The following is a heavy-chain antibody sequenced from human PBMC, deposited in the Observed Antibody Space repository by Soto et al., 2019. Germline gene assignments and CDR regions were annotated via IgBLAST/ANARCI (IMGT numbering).Heavy chain of an antibody. CDR2: IYPGDSDT. J-gene: IGHJ3*02. Sequence: PGESLKISCQGSGYSFTSYWIGWVRQMPGKGLEWMGIIYPGDSDTRYSPSFQGQVTISADKSISTAYLQWSSLKASDTAIYYCARLMDGDTAMATRAFDIWGQGTMVTVSS. CDR3: ARLMDGDTAMATRAFDI. CDR1: GYSFTSYW. D-gene: IGHD5-18*01. V-gene: IGHV5-51*01.